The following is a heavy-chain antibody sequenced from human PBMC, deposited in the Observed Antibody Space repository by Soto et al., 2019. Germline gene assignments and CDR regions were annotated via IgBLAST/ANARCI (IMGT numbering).Heavy chain of an antibody. V-gene: IGHV1-8*01. J-gene: IGHJ6*02. Sequence: QVQLVQSGAEVKKPGASVKVSCKASGYTFTSYDINWVRQATGQGLEWMGWMNPNSGNTGYAQKFKGRVAMTRSTSISTAYNELSSLRSEDTAVYYWAREQGYWGMDVWGQGTTVTVSS. D-gene: IGHD2-8*02. CDR3: AREQGYWGMDV. CDR2: MNPNSGNT. CDR1: GYTFTSYD.